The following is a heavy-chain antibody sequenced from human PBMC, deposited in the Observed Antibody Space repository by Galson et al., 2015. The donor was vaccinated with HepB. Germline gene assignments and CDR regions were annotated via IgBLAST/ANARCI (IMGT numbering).Heavy chain of an antibody. CDR2: ISSSSSTI. V-gene: IGHV3-48*02. CDR1: GFTFSSYS. Sequence: SLRLSCAASGFTFSSYSMNWVRQAPGKGLEWVSYISSSSSTIYYADSVKGRFTISRDNAKNSLYLQMNSLRDEDTAVYYCASPYDFWSGYYYYGMDVWGQGTTVTASS. J-gene: IGHJ6*02. CDR3: ASPYDFWSGYYYYGMDV. D-gene: IGHD3-3*01.